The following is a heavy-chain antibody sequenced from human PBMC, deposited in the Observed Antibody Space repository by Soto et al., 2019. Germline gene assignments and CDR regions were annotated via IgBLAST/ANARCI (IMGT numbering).Heavy chain of an antibody. CDR2: ISYDGSKK. Sequence: QVQLVESGGGVVQPGRSLRLSCAASGFTFSSYGMHWVRQAPGKGLEWVAVISYDGSKKYYADSVKGRFTISRDNSKNTLYLQMNSLRAEDTAVYYCAKGWDGYKVGVEGDYWGQGTLVTVSS. D-gene: IGHD5-12*01. CDR3: AKGWDGYKVGVEGDY. CDR1: GFTFSSYG. V-gene: IGHV3-30*18. J-gene: IGHJ4*02.